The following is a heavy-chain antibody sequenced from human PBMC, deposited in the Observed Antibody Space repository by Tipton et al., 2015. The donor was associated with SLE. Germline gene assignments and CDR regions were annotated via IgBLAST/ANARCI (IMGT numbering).Heavy chain of an antibody. CDR2: INPSGNP. D-gene: IGHD1-26*01. CDR3: ARGPQRVGRFQS. CDR1: GGSLSNFY. V-gene: IGHV4-34*01. Sequence: TLSLTCTVSGGSLSNFYWGWIRQPPGKGLEWIGEINPSGNPNYNPSLKSRVTISVDTSKTQFSLHLSSVTAADTAVYYCARGPQRVGRFQSWGQGTLVTVSS. J-gene: IGHJ4*02.